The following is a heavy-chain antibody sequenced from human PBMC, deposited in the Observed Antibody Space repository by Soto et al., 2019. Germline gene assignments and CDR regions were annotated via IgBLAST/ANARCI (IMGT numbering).Heavy chain of an antibody. V-gene: IGHV1-46*01. CDR2: INPNGGST. Sequence: VQLVQSGAEVKKPGASVQVSCKISGYSFSNYCMHWVRQVPGQGLEWMGKINPNGGSTSLAQKFKDAVTLTRDTSTNTVYMELSSLTSEDTAVYYCARDGVQLWPRYYFDYWGQGTLVTVSS. D-gene: IGHD1-1*01. J-gene: IGHJ4*02. CDR3: ARDGVQLWPRYYFDY. CDR1: GYSFSNYC.